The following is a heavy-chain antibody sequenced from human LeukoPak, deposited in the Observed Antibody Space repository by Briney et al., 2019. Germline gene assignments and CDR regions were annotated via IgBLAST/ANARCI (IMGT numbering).Heavy chain of an antibody. J-gene: IGHJ6*03. Sequence: GGSLRLSCAASGFTFSGSAMHWVRQASGKGLEWVGRIRSKANSYATAYAASVKGRFTISRDDSKNTAYLQMNSLRAEDTAVYYCARALQVRWSPDHYYYYMDVWGKGTTVTVSS. CDR1: GFTFSGSA. V-gene: IGHV3-73*01. CDR3: ARALQVRWSPDHYYYYMDV. CDR2: IRSKANSYAT. D-gene: IGHD4-23*01.